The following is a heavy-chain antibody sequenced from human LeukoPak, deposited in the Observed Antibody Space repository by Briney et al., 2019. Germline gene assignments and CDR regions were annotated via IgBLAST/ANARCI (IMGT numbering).Heavy chain of an antibody. CDR3: ARSAGDF. V-gene: IGHV4-61*01. D-gene: IGHD2-21*01. J-gene: IGHJ4*02. CDR2: IYSNGST. Sequence: SETLSLTCTVSGVSIISISSYYWSWIRQPPGKGLEWVGYIYSNGSTNYNPSLKSRVTMSVDTSKNQFSLRLTSVTAADTAVYYCARSAGDFWGQGTLVTVSS. CDR1: GVSIISISSYY.